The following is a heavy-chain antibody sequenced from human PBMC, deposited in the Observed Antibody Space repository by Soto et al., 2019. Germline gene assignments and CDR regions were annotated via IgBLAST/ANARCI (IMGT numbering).Heavy chain of an antibody. CDR3: AREKLTTYYYDSSGQRGWFDP. V-gene: IGHV1-69*13. D-gene: IGHD3-22*01. J-gene: IGHJ5*02. CDR2: IIPIFGTA. CDR1: GGTFSSYA. Sequence: SVKVSCKASGGTFSSYAISWVRRAPGQGLEWMGGIIPIFGTANYAQKFQGRVTITADESTSTAYMELSSLRSEDTAVYYCAREKLTTYYYDSSGQRGWFDPWGQGTLVTVSS.